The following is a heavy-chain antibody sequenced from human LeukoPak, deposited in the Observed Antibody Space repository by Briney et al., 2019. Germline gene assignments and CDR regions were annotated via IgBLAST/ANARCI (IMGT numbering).Heavy chain of an antibody. CDR2: ISDSGGNT. Sequence: GGSLRLSCAASGFTFSSYAMSWVRQAPGKGLEWVSGISDSGGNTYYADSVKGRFTISRDNSKNTLSLQMNSLRAEDTAVYYCAKEMAESYYLSDYWGQGTLVTVSS. CDR1: GFTFSSYA. CDR3: AKEMAESYYLSDY. V-gene: IGHV3-23*01. D-gene: IGHD3-10*01. J-gene: IGHJ4*02.